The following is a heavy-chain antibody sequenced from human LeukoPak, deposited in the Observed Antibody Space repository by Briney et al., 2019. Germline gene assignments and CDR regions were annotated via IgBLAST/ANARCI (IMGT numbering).Heavy chain of an antibody. CDR3: ARDGGSYSYYYYYYYMDV. D-gene: IGHD1-26*01. Sequence: ASVKVSCKASGYTFTSYYMHWVRQAPGQGLEWMGIINPSGGSTSYAQKFQGRVTMTRDMSTSTVYMELSSLRSEDTAVYYCARDGGSYSYYYYYYYMDVWGKGTTVTVSS. J-gene: IGHJ6*03. V-gene: IGHV1-46*01. CDR1: GYTFTSYY. CDR2: INPSGGST.